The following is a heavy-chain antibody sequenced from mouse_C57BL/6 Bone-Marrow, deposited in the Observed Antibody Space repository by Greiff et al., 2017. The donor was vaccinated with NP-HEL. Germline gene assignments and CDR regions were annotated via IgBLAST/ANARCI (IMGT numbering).Heavy chain of an antibody. V-gene: IGHV1-15*01. Sequence: VQLQQSGAELVRPGASVTLSCKASGYTFTDYEMHWVKQTPVHGLEWIGAIDPETGGTAYNQKFKGKAILTADKSSSTAYMELRSLTSEDSAVYYCTRKELGRDYWGQGTTLTVSS. J-gene: IGHJ2*01. CDR3: TRKELGRDY. CDR2: IDPETGGT. CDR1: GYTFTDYE. D-gene: IGHD4-1*01.